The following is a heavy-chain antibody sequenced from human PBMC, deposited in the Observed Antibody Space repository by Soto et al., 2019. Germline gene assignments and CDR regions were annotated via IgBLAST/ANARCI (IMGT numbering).Heavy chain of an antibody. V-gene: IGHV1-69*13. J-gene: IGHJ5*02. CDR2: IIPIFGTA. CDR3: VVAVAGIDWFDP. CDR1: GGTFSSYA. D-gene: IGHD6-19*01. Sequence: SVKVSCKAPGGTFSSYAISWMRQAPGQGLEWMGGIIPIFGTANYAQKFQGRVTITADESTSTAYMELSSLRSEDTAVYYCVVAVAGIDWFDPWGQGTLVTVSS.